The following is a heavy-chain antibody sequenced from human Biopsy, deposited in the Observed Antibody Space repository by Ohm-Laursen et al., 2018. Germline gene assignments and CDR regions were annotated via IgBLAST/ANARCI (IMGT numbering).Heavy chain of an antibody. CDR3: ARNTGWYGDLYYFDY. Sequence: SVKVSCKPSGYSFTSYYMHWVRQAPGQGLEWMGMINPSGSTTSYPQIFQGRVTMTRDTSKSTVYMELSSLRSADTAVYFCARNTGWYGDLYYFDYWGQGTLVTVSS. CDR2: INPSGSTT. CDR1: GYSFTSYY. J-gene: IGHJ4*02. V-gene: IGHV1-46*01. D-gene: IGHD6-19*01.